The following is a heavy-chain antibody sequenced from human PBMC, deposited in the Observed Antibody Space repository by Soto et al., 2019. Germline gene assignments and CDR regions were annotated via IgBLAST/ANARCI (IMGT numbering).Heavy chain of an antibody. D-gene: IGHD2-8*01. V-gene: IGHV3-48*02. CDR3: AKYCSSDVCFDY. Sequence: XGTLRLSCASAGFTFSSCNVNWVRQAPGKGLEWVSFISGSGDTKYYADSVKGRFTISRDNAKNSLYLQMSSLRDEDTAVYYCAKYCSSDVCFDYWGQGTLVTVSS. J-gene: IGHJ4*02. CDR1: GFTFSSCN. CDR2: ISGSGDTK.